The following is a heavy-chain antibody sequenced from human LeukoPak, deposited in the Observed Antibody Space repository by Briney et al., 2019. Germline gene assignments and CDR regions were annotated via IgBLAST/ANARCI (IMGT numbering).Heavy chain of an antibody. V-gene: IGHV3-21*01. CDR3: AKDPTGYYYDSSGYYGGY. D-gene: IGHD3-22*01. CDR2: ISRGSGHI. Sequence: GGSLRLSCAASRFTFSNYSMNWVRQAPGKGLEWVSSISRGSGHIYYADSVKGRFTISRDNARNSLYLQMNSLRAEDTAVYYCAKDPTGYYYDSSGYYGGYWGQGTLVTVSS. J-gene: IGHJ4*02. CDR1: RFTFSNYS.